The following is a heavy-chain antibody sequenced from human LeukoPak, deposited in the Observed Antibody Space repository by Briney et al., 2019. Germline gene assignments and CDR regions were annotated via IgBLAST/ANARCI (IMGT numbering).Heavy chain of an antibody. CDR1: GGSFSGYY. V-gene: IGHV4-34*01. CDR3: ARQMNTVTADY. Sequence: SETLSLTCAVSGGSFSGYYWSWIRQPPGKGLEWIGEINHSGSTNYNPSLKSRVTISVDTSKNQFSLRLSSVTAADTAVYYCARQMNTVTADYWGQGTLVTVSS. CDR2: INHSGST. D-gene: IGHD4-17*01. J-gene: IGHJ4*02.